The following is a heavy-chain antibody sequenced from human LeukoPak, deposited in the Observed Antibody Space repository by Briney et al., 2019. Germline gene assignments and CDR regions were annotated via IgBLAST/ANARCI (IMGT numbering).Heavy chain of an antibody. J-gene: IGHJ5*02. CDR2: IYYSGST. D-gene: IGHD6-19*01. V-gene: IGHV4-59*01. Sequence: SETLSLTCSVSGGSIRSYYWNWIRQPPGKGLEWIGYIYYSGSTNYNPSLESRVSISVDTSKTQFSLKLRSVTAADTAVYYCATSSGWYERNTWGGWFDPWGQGTLVTVSS. CDR1: GGSIRSYY. CDR3: ATSSGWYERNTWGGWFDP.